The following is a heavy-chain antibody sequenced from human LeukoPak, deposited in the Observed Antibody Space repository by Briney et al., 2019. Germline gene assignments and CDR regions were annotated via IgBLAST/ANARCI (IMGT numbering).Heavy chain of an antibody. CDR3: ARDYYDSSGYYYDY. CDR2: ISATGDRT. Sequence: PGASLRLSCAASGFTFSGYTMSWVRQAPEKGLEWVSAISATGDRTYYAEPVKGRFTISRDSSKNTLYLQMNSLRAEDTALYYCARDYYDSSGYYYDYWGRGTLVTVSS. CDR1: GFTFSGYT. D-gene: IGHD3-22*01. J-gene: IGHJ4*02. V-gene: IGHV3-23*01.